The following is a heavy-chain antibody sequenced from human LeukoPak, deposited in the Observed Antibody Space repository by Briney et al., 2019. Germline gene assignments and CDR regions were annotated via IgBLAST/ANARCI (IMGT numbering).Heavy chain of an antibody. V-gene: IGHV1-24*01. D-gene: IGHD1-26*01. CDR2: FDPEDGET. CDR1: GYTLTELS. Sequence: ASVKVSCKVSGYTLTELSMHWVRQAPGKGLEWMGGFDPEDGETIYAQKFQGRVTMTEDTSTDTAYMELSGLRSEDTAVYYCATGLVGAMGPFSFDIWGQGTMVTVSS. CDR3: ATGLVGAMGPFSFDI. J-gene: IGHJ3*02.